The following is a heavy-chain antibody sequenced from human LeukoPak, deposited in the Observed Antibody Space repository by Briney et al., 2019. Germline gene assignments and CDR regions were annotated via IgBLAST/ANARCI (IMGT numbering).Heavy chain of an antibody. CDR2: ISAYSGNT. V-gene: IGHV1-18*01. CDR1: GYSFINYI. CDR3: ARDQGGSRYNWNDGTGY. J-gene: IGHJ4*02. Sequence: ASVKVSCKASGYSFINYIISWVRRAPGQGLEWMGWISAYSGNTKYAQNLQGRVTMTTDTSTSTAYMELRSLRSDDTAVYYCARDQGGSRYNWNDGTGYWGQGTLVTVSS. D-gene: IGHD1-1*01.